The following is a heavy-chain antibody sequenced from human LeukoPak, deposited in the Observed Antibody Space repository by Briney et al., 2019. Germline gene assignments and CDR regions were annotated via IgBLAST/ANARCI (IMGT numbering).Heavy chain of an antibody. V-gene: IGHV4-61*01. CDR1: GGSVSSGSYY. J-gene: IGHJ4*02. Sequence: SSETLSLTCTVSGGSVSSGSYYWSWIWQPPGKGLEWIGYIYYSGSTNYNPSLKSRVTISVDTSKNRFSLKLSSVTAADTAVYYCARGPRVLRYFDWLLPYYFDYWGQGTLVTVSS. CDR2: IYYSGST. CDR3: ARGPRVLRYFDWLLPYYFDY. D-gene: IGHD3-9*01.